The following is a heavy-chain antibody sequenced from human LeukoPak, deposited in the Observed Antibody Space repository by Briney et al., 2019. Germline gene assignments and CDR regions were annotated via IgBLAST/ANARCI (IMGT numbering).Heavy chain of an antibody. CDR1: GGSIGPYY. CDR3: ARDHSSSSWMDAFEI. J-gene: IGHJ3*02. CDR2: IYTTGTA. D-gene: IGHD6-6*01. V-gene: IGHV4-4*07. Sequence: PSETLSLTCLLSGGSIGPYYWSWIRQAAGKGPEWNGRIYTTGTADYNPSLKGRVFLSVDTSMNQFSLKVTSVTAADTAVYYCARDHSSSSWMDAFEIWGPGMKVIVSS.